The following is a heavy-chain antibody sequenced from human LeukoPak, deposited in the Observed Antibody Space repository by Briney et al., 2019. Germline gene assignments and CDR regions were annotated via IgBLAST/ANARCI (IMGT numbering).Heavy chain of an antibody. Sequence: ASVKVSCKASGGTFSSYAISWVRQAPGQGLEWMGGIIPIFGTANYAQRFQGRVTITTDESTSTAYMELSSLRSEDTAVYYCARGYSGSSYYFDYWGQGTLVTVSS. CDR3: ARGYSGSSYYFDY. J-gene: IGHJ4*02. D-gene: IGHD1-26*01. CDR1: GGTFSSYA. V-gene: IGHV1-69*05. CDR2: IIPIFGTA.